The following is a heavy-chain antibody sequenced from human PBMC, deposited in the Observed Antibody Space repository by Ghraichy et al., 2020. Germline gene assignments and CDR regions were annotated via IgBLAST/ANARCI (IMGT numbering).Heavy chain of an antibody. CDR2: IYYSGST. CDR3: ARVGRPAALKYNWFDP. V-gene: IGHV4-39*01. D-gene: IGHD2-2*01. Sequence: SETLSLTCTVSGGSISSSSYYWGWIRQPPGKGLEWIGSIYYSGSTYYNPSLKSRVTISVDTSKNQFSLKLSSVTAADTAVYYCARVGRPAALKYNWFDPWGQGTLVTVSS. CDR1: GGSISSSSYY. J-gene: IGHJ5*02.